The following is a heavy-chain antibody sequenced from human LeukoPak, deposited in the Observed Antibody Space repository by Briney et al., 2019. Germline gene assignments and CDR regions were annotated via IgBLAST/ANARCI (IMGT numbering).Heavy chain of an antibody. D-gene: IGHD2-2*01. V-gene: IGHV3-23*01. J-gene: IGHJ6*03. CDR3: AKGSCSSHICYYFYYMDV. Sequence: PGGSLRLSCAASGFPFSTYDMTWVRQAPGKALEWVSAIRVTDGSAYYADSVKGRFTISRYNSKNTLYLQMNSLRAEDTAKYYCAKGSCSSHICYYFYYMDVWGKGTTVTVSS. CDR1: GFPFSTYD. CDR2: IRVTDGSA.